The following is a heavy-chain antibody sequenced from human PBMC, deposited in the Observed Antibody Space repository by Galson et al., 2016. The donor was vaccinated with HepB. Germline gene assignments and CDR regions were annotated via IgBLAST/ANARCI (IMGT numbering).Heavy chain of an antibody. V-gene: IGHV4-31*03. CDR1: GGSISSGVYY. CDR3: ARDRSSGSGNFGY. D-gene: IGHD3-10*01. Sequence: TLSLTCTVSGGSISSGVYYWSWIRQHPGKGLEWIGYIYYTGSTDCNPSLKSRVTISVDTSKNQFSLRLSSVTTADTAMYYCARDRSSGSGNFGYWGQGTLVTVSS. J-gene: IGHJ4*02. CDR2: IYYTGST.